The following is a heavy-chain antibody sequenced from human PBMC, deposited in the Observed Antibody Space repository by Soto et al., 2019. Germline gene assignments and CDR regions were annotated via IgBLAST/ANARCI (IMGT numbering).Heavy chain of an antibody. J-gene: IGHJ6*02. CDR3: AGGGGWCRRGGGPPVSGAWYGYYYYGMDV. Sequence: QVQLVESGGGVVQPGRSLRLSCAASGFTFSSYAMHWVRQAPGKGLEWVAVISYDGSNKYYADSVKGRFTISRDNSKNTLYLQMNSLRGEDTAVYYCAGGGGWCRRGGGPPVSGAWYGYYYYGMDVWGQGTTVTVSS. V-gene: IGHV3-30-3*01. CDR2: ISYDGSNK. CDR1: GFTFSSYA. D-gene: IGHD2-8*02.